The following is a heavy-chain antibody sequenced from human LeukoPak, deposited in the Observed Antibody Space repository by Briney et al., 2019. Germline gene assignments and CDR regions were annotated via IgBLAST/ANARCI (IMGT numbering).Heavy chain of an antibody. CDR2: INHSGST. J-gene: IGHJ5*02. Sequence: PSETLSLTCAVYGASFSYDYWSWIRQPPGKGLEWIGEINHSGSTTYNPSLKSRVTISAGKSKNQFSLKLTSVTAADTAVYYCAKGVWAPRFDPWGQGTLVTVSS. CDR3: AKGVWAPRFDP. V-gene: IGHV4-34*01. D-gene: IGHD7-27*01. CDR1: GASFSYDY.